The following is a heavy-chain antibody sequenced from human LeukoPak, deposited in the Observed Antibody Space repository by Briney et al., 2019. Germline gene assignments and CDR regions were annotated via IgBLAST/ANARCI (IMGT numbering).Heavy chain of an antibody. J-gene: IGHJ6*03. Sequence: GGSLRLSCAASGFTLSSYWMHWVRHGPGKELVWVSRIDSDGSTTRYTDSVKGRFTISRDNAKNSLYLQMNSLRAEDTALYYCAKSSGNYLNYYYYMDVWGKGTTVTISS. CDR2: IDSDGSTT. CDR3: AKSSGNYLNYYYYMDV. V-gene: IGHV3-74*01. CDR1: GFTLSSYW. D-gene: IGHD3-10*01.